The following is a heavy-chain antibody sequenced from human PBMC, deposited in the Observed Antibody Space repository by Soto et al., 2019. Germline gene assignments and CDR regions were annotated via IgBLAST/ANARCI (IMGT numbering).Heavy chain of an antibody. CDR3: AIALAVPGYDFDY. J-gene: IGHJ4*02. V-gene: IGHV4-59*01. D-gene: IGHD6-19*01. Sequence: QVQLQESGPGLVKPSETLSLTCTVSGGSSINYYWTWIRQPPGKGLEWIGYVYSSGHTSYNPSLKSRVTISIDASKNQFSLKLSSVTAADTAVYYCAIALAVPGYDFDYWGQGTLVTVSS. CDR1: GGSSINYY. CDR2: VYSSGHT.